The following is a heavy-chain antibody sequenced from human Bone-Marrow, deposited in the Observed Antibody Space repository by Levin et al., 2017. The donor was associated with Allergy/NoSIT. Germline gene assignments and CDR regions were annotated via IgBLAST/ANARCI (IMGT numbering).Heavy chain of an antibody. Sequence: SETLSLTCTVSGGSISSSIYHWGWIRQSPGKGLEWIGNIYYSGDTFYNPSLKSRVTMSVDTSKNQFSLRLSSVTAADTAVYYCPRGLVSGSFPSWFDTWGQGHLVTVSP. CDR1: GGSISSSIYH. CDR2: IYYSGDT. CDR3: PRGLVSGSFPSWFDT. D-gene: IGHD1-26*01. J-gene: IGHJ5*02. V-gene: IGHV4-39*07.